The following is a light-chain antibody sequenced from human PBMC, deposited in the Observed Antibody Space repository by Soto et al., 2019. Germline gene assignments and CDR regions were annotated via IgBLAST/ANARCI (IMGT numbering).Light chain of an antibody. CDR2: DAS. V-gene: IGKV1-39*01. J-gene: IGKJ2*01. CDR1: QIIATS. Sequence: IQMTQSPSSLSASVGDRVTISCRASQIIATSLNWYQQKPGKAPKLLISDASSLQSGVPSRFSGSGSGTDFSLTISDLQPEDFATYYCQQSYNTPMYTFSQGNKLEI. CDR3: QQSYNTPMYT.